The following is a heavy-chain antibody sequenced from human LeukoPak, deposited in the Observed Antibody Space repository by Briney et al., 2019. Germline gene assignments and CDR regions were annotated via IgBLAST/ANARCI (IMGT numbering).Heavy chain of an antibody. J-gene: IGHJ3*02. CDR2: INHSGST. D-gene: IGHD3-3*01. CDR3: ARGHPGVVPTAFDI. Sequence: PSETLSLTCAVYGGSFSGYYWSWIRQPPGKGLEWIGEINHSGSTNYNPSLKSRVTISVDTSKNQFSLKLSSVTAADTAVYYCARGHPGVVPTAFDIWGQGTMVTVSS. CDR1: GGSFSGYY. V-gene: IGHV4-34*01.